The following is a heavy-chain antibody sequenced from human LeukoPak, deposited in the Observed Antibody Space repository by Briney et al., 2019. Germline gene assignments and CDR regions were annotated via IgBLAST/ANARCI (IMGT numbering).Heavy chain of an antibody. CDR3: ARVSSGWYGFGY. CDR2: ISTYNGNT. V-gene: IGHV1-18*04. Sequence: ASVKVSCKVSGYTFTSYGISWVRQAPGQGLEWMGWISTYNGNTNYAQKLQGRVTMTTDTSTSTAYMELRSLRSDDTAVYYCARVSSGWYGFGYWGQGTLVTVSS. CDR1: GYTFTSYG. J-gene: IGHJ4*02. D-gene: IGHD6-19*01.